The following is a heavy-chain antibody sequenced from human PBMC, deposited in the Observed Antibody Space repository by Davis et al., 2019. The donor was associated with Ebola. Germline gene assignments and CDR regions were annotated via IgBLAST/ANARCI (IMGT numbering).Heavy chain of an antibody. CDR2: INQDGSEK. D-gene: IGHD3-10*01. V-gene: IGHV3-7*01. Sequence: PGGSLRLSCAASGFTFSSFWMSWVRQAPGKGLEWVANINQDGSEKFYVDSVKGRFTISRDNAKNSLYLEMNSLRAEDTAVYYCARVGLLEPGIDYWGQGTLVTVSS. CDR3: ARVGLLEPGIDY. CDR1: GFTFSSFW. J-gene: IGHJ4*02.